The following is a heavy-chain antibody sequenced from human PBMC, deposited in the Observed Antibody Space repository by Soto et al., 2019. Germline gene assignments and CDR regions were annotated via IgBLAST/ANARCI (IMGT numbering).Heavy chain of an antibody. CDR3: AHHPKTPATNWFDP. J-gene: IGHJ5*02. Sequence: QITLKESGPTLVKPTQTLTLTCTFSGFSLTTSGVGVGWIRQPPGKALEWLALIYWNDDKRYSPSLKSRLTITKDTSKNQVVLAMTNMDTVDTATYYCAHHPKTPATNWFDPWGLGTLVTVSS. CDR1: GFSLTTSGVG. V-gene: IGHV2-5*01. D-gene: IGHD2-2*01. CDR2: IYWNDDK.